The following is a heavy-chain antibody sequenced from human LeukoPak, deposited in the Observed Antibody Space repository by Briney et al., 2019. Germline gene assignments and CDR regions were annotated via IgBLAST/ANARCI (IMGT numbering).Heavy chain of an antibody. D-gene: IGHD3-22*01. V-gene: IGHV4-59*10. CDR2: IHTSGST. CDR3: ARGRGDYFDSSGYFFDY. Sequence: SETLSLTCAVYGGSFSNYYWSWIRQPAGKGLEWIGRIHTSGSTNYNPSLKSRVTISVDKSKNQFSLKLSSVTAADTAMYFCARGRGDYFDSSGYFFDYWGQGTLVTISS. CDR1: GGSFSNYY. J-gene: IGHJ4*02.